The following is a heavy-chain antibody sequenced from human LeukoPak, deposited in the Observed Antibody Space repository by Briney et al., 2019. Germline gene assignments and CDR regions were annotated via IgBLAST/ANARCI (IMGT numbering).Heavy chain of an antibody. CDR2: ISAYNGNT. J-gene: IGHJ6*02. V-gene: IGHV1-18*01. CDR1: GYTFTSYA. D-gene: IGHD3-10*01. CDR3: ARDLPPPAGGTRGYYYYYGMDV. Sequence: GASVKISCKASGYTFTSYAISWVRPAPGQGLEWMGWISAYNGNTNYAQKLQGRVTMTTDTSTSTAYMELRSLRSDDTAVYYCARDLPPPAGGTRGYYYYYGMDVWGQGTTVTVSS.